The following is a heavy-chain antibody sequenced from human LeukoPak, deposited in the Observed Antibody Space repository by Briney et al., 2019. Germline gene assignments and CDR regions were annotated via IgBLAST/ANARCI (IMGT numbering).Heavy chain of an antibody. V-gene: IGHV6-1*01. J-gene: IGHJ4*02. CDR2: TYYRSKWFS. Sequence: SQSLSLTCAISGDSVSSDSAAWNWIRQSPSRGLEWLGRTYYRSKWFSDYALSVKSRITINADTSKNQFSLQLNSVTPEDTAVYYCARKGTVTTPFDYWGQGILVTVSS. CDR3: ARKGTVTTPFDY. CDR1: GDSVSSDSAA. D-gene: IGHD4-11*01.